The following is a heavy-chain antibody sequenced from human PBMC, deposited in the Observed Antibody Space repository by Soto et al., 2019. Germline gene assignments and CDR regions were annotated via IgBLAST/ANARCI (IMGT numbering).Heavy chain of an antibody. CDR1: GGSISSGSYY. V-gene: IGHV4-31*03. CDR2: IYYSGTT. J-gene: IGHJ4*02. CDR3: ARGIVRPEYFDY. Sequence: SETLSLTCTVSGGSISSGSYYWSWVRQHPGKGLEWIGYIYYSGTTYYNPSLKSRLTISVDTSKKQFSLKLSSVTAADTAVYYCARGIVRPEYFDYWGQGTLVTVSS. D-gene: IGHD3-16*02.